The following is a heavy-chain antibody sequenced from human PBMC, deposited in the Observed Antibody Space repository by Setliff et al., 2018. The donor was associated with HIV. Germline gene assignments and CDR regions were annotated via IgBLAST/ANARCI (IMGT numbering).Heavy chain of an antibody. CDR3: ARATMVRGANNWFDP. CDR2: INPKSDGT. D-gene: IGHD3-10*01. J-gene: IGHJ5*02. CDR1: GYSFTDYY. Sequence: GASVKVSCKASGYSFTDYYIHWVRQAPGQGLEWMGWINPKSDGTNYAQKFQGWVTMTRDTSISTAYMELSRLRSDDTAVYYCARATMVRGANNWFDPWGQGTLVTVSS. V-gene: IGHV1-2*04.